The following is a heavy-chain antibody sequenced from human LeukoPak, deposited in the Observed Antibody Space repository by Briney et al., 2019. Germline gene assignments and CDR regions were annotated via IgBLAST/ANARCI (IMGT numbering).Heavy chain of an antibody. Sequence: SQTLSLTCTVSGGSISSGSYYWSWIRQPAGKGLEWIGRIYTSGSTNYNPSLKSRVTISVDTSKNQFSLKLSSVTAADTAVYYCARTHYDILTGQRAYYFDYWGQGTLVTVSS. CDR1: GGSISSGSYY. J-gene: IGHJ4*02. V-gene: IGHV4-61*02. CDR2: IYTSGST. CDR3: ARTHYDILTGQRAYYFDY. D-gene: IGHD3-9*01.